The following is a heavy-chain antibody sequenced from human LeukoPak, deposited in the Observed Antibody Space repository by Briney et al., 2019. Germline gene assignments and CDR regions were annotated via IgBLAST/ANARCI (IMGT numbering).Heavy chain of an antibody. J-gene: IGHJ6*04. Sequence: PSETLSLTCAVYGGSFSGYYWSWIRQPPGKGLGWIGEINHSGSTNYNPSLKSRVTISVDTSKNQFSLKLSSVTAADTAVYYCARGLGLVVPAHGMDVWGKGTTVTVSS. CDR3: ARGLGLVVPAHGMDV. D-gene: IGHD2-2*01. CDR1: GGSFSGYY. V-gene: IGHV4-34*01. CDR2: INHSGST.